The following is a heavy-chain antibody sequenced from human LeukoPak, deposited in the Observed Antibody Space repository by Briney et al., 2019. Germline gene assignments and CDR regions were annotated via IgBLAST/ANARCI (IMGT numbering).Heavy chain of an antibody. J-gene: IGHJ4*02. CDR2: IYYSGST. CDR1: GGSISSYY. CDR3: AKHEGSYFDKSGYTFEY. D-gene: IGHD3-22*01. V-gene: IGHV4-59*08. Sequence: NPSETLSLTCTVSGGSISSYYWSWLRQPPGKGLEWIGYIYYSGSTNYNPSLKSRVTISVDTSRNQFSLKLSSVSAADRGIYYCAKHEGSYFDKSGYTFEYWGQGTLVTVSS.